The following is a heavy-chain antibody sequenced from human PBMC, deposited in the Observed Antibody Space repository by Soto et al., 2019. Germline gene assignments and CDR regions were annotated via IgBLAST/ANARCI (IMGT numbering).Heavy chain of an antibody. CDR2: IIPIFGTT. CDR3: ASHTTRGDSSGRGMGYYYYGMDV. J-gene: IGHJ6*02. D-gene: IGHD3-22*01. CDR1: GGTFSNYA. V-gene: IGHV1-69*01. Sequence: GXSVKVSCEAAGGTFSNYAISWVRQAPVQGLEWMGGIIPIFGTTYYAQKFQGRVTITADESTSTAYMELSSLRSEDTAVYYCASHTTRGDSSGRGMGYYYYGMDVWGQGTTVTVSS.